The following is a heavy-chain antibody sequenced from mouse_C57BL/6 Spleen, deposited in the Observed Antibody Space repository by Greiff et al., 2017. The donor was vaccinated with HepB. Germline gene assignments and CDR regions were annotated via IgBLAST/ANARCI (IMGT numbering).Heavy chain of an antibody. D-gene: IGHD1-1*01. Sequence: QVQLQQPGAELVKPGASVKLSCKASGYTFTSYWMHWVKQRPGQGLEWIGMIHPNSGSTNYNEKFKSKATLTVDKSSSTASMQLSSLTSEDSAVYYCASLGIYYYGSSYVFAYWGQGTLVTVSA. CDR2: IHPNSGST. J-gene: IGHJ3*01. CDR1: GYTFTSYW. CDR3: ASLGIYYYGSSYVFAY. V-gene: IGHV1-64*01.